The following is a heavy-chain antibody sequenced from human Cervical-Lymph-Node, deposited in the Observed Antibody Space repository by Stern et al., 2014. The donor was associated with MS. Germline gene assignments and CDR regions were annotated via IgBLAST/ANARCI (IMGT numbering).Heavy chain of an antibody. V-gene: IGHV3-23*04. J-gene: IGHJ4*02. D-gene: IGHD5-12*01. CDR3: ANNIVATQDFDY. CDR1: GFTFSSYA. CDR2: ISGSGGST. Sequence: EVQLEESGGGLEQQGGSLRLSCAASGFTFSSYAMSWVRPAPGKGLEWVSAISGSGGSTYYADSVKGRFTSARDNSKNPLYLQMNSLRAEDTAVYYCANNIVATQDFDYWGQGTLVPVSS.